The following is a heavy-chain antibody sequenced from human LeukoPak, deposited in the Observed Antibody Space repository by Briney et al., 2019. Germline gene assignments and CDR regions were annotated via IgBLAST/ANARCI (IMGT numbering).Heavy chain of an antibody. CDR2: ISAYNGNT. D-gene: IGHD2-15*01. J-gene: IGHJ4*02. CDR3: ARDEDCSGGSCYRYYFDY. Sequence: GASVKVSCKASGYTFTSYGISWVRQAPGQGLEWMGWISAYNGNTNYPRKVLGRFTMTTDTSTSTAYMELRGLRSDDTAVYYCARDEDCSGGSCYRYYFDYWGQGTLVTVSS. V-gene: IGHV1-18*01. CDR1: GYTFTSYG.